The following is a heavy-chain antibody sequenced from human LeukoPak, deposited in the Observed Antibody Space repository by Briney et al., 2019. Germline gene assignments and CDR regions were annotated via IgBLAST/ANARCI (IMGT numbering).Heavy chain of an antibody. Sequence: SETLSLTCTVSGGSISSYYWSWIRQPPGKGLEWIGYIYYSGSTNYNPSLKSRVTISVDTSKNQFSLKLSSVTAADTAVYCCARLGVAGTRLGAFDIWGQGTMVTVSS. CDR3: ARLGVAGTRLGAFDI. V-gene: IGHV4-59*08. J-gene: IGHJ3*02. CDR2: IYYSGST. CDR1: GGSISSYY. D-gene: IGHD6-19*01.